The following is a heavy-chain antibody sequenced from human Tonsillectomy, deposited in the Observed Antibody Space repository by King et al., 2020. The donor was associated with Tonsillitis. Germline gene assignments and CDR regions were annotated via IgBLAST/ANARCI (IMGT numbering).Heavy chain of an antibody. J-gene: IGHJ4*02. CDR2: ISSSSSYM. CDR3: ASDLGYGSPPGSDY. CDR1: GFTFSSYN. Sequence: VQLVESGGGLVKPGGSLRLSCAASGFTFSSYNMNWVRQAPGKGLEWVSYISSSSSYMYYEDSVKGRFTISRDNAKNSLYLQMDSLRAEDTAVYYCASDLGYGSPPGSDYWGQGTLVTVSS. D-gene: IGHD6-19*01. V-gene: IGHV3-21*01.